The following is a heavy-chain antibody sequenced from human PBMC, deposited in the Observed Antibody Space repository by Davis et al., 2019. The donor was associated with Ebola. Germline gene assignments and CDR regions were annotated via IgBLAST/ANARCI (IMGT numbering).Heavy chain of an antibody. Sequence: SETLSLTCTVSGGSVSSGSYYWSWIRQPPGKGLEWFGYIYYSGSTNYNPSLKSRVTISVDTSKNQFSLKLSSVTAADTAVYYCARGAVPALHWGQGTLVTVSS. V-gene: IGHV4-61*01. CDR2: IYYSGST. D-gene: IGHD6-25*01. J-gene: IGHJ4*02. CDR3: ARGAVPALH. CDR1: GGSVSSGSYY.